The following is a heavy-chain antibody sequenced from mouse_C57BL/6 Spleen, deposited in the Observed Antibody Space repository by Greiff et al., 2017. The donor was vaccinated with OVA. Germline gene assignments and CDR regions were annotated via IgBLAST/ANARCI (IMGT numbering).Heavy chain of an antibody. CDR1: GYTFTSYW. D-gene: IGHD2-9*01. CDR2: IDPSDSYT. J-gene: IGHJ2*01. V-gene: IGHV1-59*01. Sequence: VQLQQPGAELVRPGTSVKLSCKASGYTFTSYWMHWVKQRPGQGLEWIGVIDPSDSYTHYIQKFKGKATLTVDTSSSKAYMQLSSLTAKDSAVDYCARSRPYYGYDGGDYWGQGTTLTVSS. CDR3: ARSRPYYGYDGGDY.